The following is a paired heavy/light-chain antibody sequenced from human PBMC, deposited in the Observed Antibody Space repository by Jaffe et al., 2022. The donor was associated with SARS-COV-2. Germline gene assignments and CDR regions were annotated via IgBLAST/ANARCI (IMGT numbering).Heavy chain of an antibody. CDR3: ARDRLVTSPNDYYCMDV. V-gene: IGHV1-18*01. CDR2: ISAYNDNT. Sequence: QVQLVQSGAEVKKPGASVKVSCKASHYTFTNYGISWVRQAPGQGLEWMGWISAYNDNTNYAQNLQGRVTMTTDTSTSTAYMELRRLRSDDTAVYYCARDRLVTSPNDYYCMDVWGQGTTVTVSS. CDR1: HYTFTNYG. D-gene: IGHD2-21*02. J-gene: IGHJ6*02.
Light chain of an antibody. Sequence: EIVLTQSPVTLALSPGKRATLSCRASQSVSSTYLAWYQQKPGQAPRLLIYGASSRATGIPDRFSGSGSGTDFTLTISRLEPEDFAVYYCQQYGSSPRITFGQGTRLEIK. CDR3: QQYGSSPRIT. CDR1: QSVSSTY. J-gene: IGKJ5*01. V-gene: IGKV3-20*01. CDR2: GAS.